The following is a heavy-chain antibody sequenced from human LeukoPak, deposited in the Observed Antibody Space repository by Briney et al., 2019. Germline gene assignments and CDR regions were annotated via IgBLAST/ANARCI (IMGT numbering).Heavy chain of an antibody. CDR2: IYHSGST. CDR1: GGSISSSSYY. V-gene: IGHV4-39*01. CDR3: ARHSSSWYDGDYFDY. Sequence: PSETLSLTCTVSGGSISSSSYYWGWLRQPPGKGLEWIGSIYHSGSTYYNPSLKSRVTISVDTSKNQFSLKLSSVTAADTAVYYCARHSSSWYDGDYFDYWGQGTLVTVSS. D-gene: IGHD6-13*01. J-gene: IGHJ4*02.